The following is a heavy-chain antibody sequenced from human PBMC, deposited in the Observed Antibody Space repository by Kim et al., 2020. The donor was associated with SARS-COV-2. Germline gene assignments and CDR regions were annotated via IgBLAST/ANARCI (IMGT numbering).Heavy chain of an antibody. Sequence: GGSLRLSCAASGFTFSSYAMHWVRQAPGKGLEWVAVISYDGSNKYYADSVKGRFTISRDNSKNTLYLQMNSLRAEDTAVYYCAGSFTMVRGVISYWGQGT. V-gene: IGHV3-30*04. CDR2: ISYDGSNK. CDR1: GFTFSSYA. D-gene: IGHD3-10*01. CDR3: AGSFTMVRGVISY. J-gene: IGHJ4*02.